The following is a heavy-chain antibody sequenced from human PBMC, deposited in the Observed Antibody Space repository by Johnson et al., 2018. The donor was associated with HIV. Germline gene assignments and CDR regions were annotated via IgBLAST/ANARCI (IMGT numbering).Heavy chain of an antibody. Sequence: VQLVESGGGLVQPGGSLRLSCVASGFTFSSYSMNWVRQAPGKGLEWVSYISSSGSTRYYADSVKGRFTISRDNAKNSLYLQMNSLRAEDTAVYYCARYQQLVRDGAFDIWGQGTMVTVSS. CDR2: ISSSGSTR. D-gene: IGHD6-13*01. V-gene: IGHV3-48*04. CDR1: GFTFSSYS. J-gene: IGHJ3*02. CDR3: ARYQQLVRDGAFDI.